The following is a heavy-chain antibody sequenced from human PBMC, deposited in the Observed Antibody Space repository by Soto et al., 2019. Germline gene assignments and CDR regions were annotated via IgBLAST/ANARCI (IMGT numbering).Heavy chain of an antibody. CDR3: ARETPSFDS. V-gene: IGHV3-48*02. CDR2: IRTISSAI. Sequence: LRLSCATSGFTFSDYPMNWVRQAPGKGLEWVSSIRTISSAIYFADSVRGRFTISRDNARNSLYLQMTSLRDEDTAVYYCARETPSFDSWGQGTLVTVSS. CDR1: GFTFSDYP. D-gene: IGHD2-15*01. J-gene: IGHJ4*02.